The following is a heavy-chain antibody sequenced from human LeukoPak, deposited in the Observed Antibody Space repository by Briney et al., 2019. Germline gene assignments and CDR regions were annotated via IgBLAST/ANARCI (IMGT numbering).Heavy chain of an antibody. Sequence: SVKASCNASGGTCSSYAISWVRQAPGQGLEWMGGIIPIFGTANYAQKFQGRVTITADESTSTAYMELSSLRSEDTAVYYCASTTKGSTFDYWGQGTLVTVSS. D-gene: IGHD5/OR15-5a*01. CDR3: ASTTKGSTFDY. V-gene: IGHV1-69*01. CDR1: GGTCSSYA. CDR2: IIPIFGTA. J-gene: IGHJ4*02.